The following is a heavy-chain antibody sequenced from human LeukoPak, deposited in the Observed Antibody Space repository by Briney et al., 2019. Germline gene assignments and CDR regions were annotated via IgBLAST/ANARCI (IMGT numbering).Heavy chain of an antibody. Sequence: PGGSLRLPCSASGFVFSIYTMYWVRQTPGKGPEYVSTISGSGNGFSIYYADSVKGRFTISRDDSKSILYLQMNGLRSEDTAVYYCVKDFGRVRGTPDSWGQGTLVTVSS. V-gene: IGHV3-64D*06. CDR3: VKDFGRVRGTPDS. CDR1: GFVFSIYT. D-gene: IGHD3-16*01. CDR2: ISGSGNGFSI. J-gene: IGHJ4*02.